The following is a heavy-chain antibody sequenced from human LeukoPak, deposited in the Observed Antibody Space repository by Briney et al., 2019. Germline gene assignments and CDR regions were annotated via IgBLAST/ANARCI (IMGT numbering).Heavy chain of an antibody. CDR1: GFTFSNAW. CDR3: ARGVVRYFDY. CDR2: ISSSSSYI. J-gene: IGHJ4*02. D-gene: IGHD3-9*01. Sequence: GGSLRLSCAASGFTFSNAWMNWVRQAPGKGLEWVSSISSSSSYIYYADSVKGRFTISRDNAKNSLYLQMNSLRAEDTAVYYCARGVVRYFDYWGQGALITVSS. V-gene: IGHV3-21*01.